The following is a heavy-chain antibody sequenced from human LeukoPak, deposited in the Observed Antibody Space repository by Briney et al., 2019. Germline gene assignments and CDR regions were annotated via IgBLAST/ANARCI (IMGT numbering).Heavy chain of an antibody. V-gene: IGHV4-34*01. Sequence: SETLSLTCAVYGGSFSGCYWSWIRQPPGKGLEWIGEINHSGSTNYNPSLKSRVTISVDTSKNQFSLKLSSVTAADTAVYYCARNSGWYSAFDIWGQGTMVTVSS. D-gene: IGHD6-19*01. CDR3: ARNSGWYSAFDI. J-gene: IGHJ3*02. CDR2: INHSGST. CDR1: GGSFSGCY.